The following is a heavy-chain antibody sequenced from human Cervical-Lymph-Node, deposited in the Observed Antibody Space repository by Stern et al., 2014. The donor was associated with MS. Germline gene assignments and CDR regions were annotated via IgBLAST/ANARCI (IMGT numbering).Heavy chain of an antibody. CDR2: MNYNSGGT. D-gene: IGHD7-27*01. CDR3: ARDLTGDGILYLDY. V-gene: IGHV1-2*02. J-gene: IGHJ4*02. Sequence: VQLVQSGAEGKKPGASVKVSCKASGYTFTGYYIHWVRQAPGQGLDGMGWMNYNSGGTNYAQNFQGRVTMTRDTSISTAYMEVTGLRSDDTAVYYCARDLTGDGILYLDYWGQGTLVTVSS. CDR1: GYTFTGYY.